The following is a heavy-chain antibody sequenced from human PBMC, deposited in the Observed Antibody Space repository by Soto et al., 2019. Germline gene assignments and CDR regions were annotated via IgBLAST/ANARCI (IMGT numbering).Heavy chain of an antibody. CDR2: IYDSGDT. CDR3: VSSRSAIYGDAFDV. Sequence: QLQLQESGPGLVKPSETLSLTCHVSGNSISSYFRSWIRQTPGKGLEWIGFIYDSGDTKYNPSLESRATISLDTSNIQFSLKLRSVTAADTAMYYCVSSRSAIYGDAFDVWGRGSMVTVSS. D-gene: IGHD2-2*01. V-gene: IGHV4-59*01. J-gene: IGHJ3*01. CDR1: GNSISSYF.